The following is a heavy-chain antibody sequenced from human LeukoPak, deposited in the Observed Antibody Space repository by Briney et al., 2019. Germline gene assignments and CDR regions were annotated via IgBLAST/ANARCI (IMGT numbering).Heavy chain of an antibody. CDR3: ARRTVTDYWYFDL. D-gene: IGHD4-17*01. CDR2: IYYSGST. V-gene: IGHV4-59*08. J-gene: IGHJ2*01. CDR1: GGSISNYY. Sequence: SETLSLTCTVSGGSISNYYWSWIRQPPGKGLEWVGNIYYSGSTNYNPSLKSRVTISVDTSKNQFSLRLSSVTAADTAVYYCARRTVTDYWYFDLWGRGTLVTVSS.